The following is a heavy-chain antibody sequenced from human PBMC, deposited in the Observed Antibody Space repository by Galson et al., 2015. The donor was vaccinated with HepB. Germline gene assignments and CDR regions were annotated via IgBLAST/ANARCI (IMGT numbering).Heavy chain of an antibody. CDR2: IKSKTDGGTT. D-gene: IGHD4-17*01. J-gene: IGHJ4*02. CDR3: TTDRCEVDGDYERVDY. V-gene: IGHV3-15*01. CDR1: GFTFSNAW. Sequence: SLRLSCAASGFTFSNAWMSWVRQAPGKGLEWVGRIKSKTDGGTTDYAAPVKGRFTISRDDSKNTLYLQMNSLKTEDTAVYYCTTDRCEVDGDYERVDYWGQGTLVTVSS.